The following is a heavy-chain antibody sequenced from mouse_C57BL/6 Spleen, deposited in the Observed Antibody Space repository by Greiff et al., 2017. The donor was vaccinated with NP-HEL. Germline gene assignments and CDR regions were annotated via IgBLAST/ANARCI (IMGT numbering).Heavy chain of an antibody. Sequence: EVQLHQSGAELVRPGASVKLSCTASGFNIKDDYMHWVKQRPEQGLEWIGWIDPENGDTEYASKFQGKATITADTSSNTAYLQLSSLTSEDTAVYYCTPIYYDYGRDWGQGTTLTVSS. V-gene: IGHV14-4*01. D-gene: IGHD2-4*01. CDR1: GFNIKDDY. CDR3: TPIYYDYGRD. J-gene: IGHJ2*01. CDR2: IDPENGDT.